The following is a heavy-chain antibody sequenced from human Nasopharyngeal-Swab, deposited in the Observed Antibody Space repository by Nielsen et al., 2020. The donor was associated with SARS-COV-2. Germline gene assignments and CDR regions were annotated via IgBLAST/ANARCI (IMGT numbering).Heavy chain of an antibody. J-gene: IGHJ4*02. V-gene: IGHV3-7*03. Sequence: GGSLRLSCAASGFTFSSYWMSWVRQAPGKGLEWVANIKQDGSEKYYVDSVKGRFTISRDNAKNSLYLQMNSLRAEDTAVYYCAKTGRKGTTVVTLDYWGQGTLVTVSS. CDR2: IKQDGSEK. CDR3: AKTGRKGTTVVTLDY. CDR1: GFTFSSYW. D-gene: IGHD4-23*01.